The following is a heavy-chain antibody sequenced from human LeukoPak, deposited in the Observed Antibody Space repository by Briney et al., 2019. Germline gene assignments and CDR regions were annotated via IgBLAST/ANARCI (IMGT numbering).Heavy chain of an antibody. V-gene: IGHV3-23*01. D-gene: IGHD4-17*01. CDR3: AMTTVTTEAFSLDY. J-gene: IGHJ4*02. CDR1: GFTFSSSA. CDR2: ISGSGGST. Sequence: GGSLRLSCAASGFTFSSSAMSWVRQAPGKGLEWVSAISGSGGSTYYADSVKGRFTISRDNSKNTLYLQMNSLRAEDTAVYYCAMTTVTTEAFSLDYWGQGTLVTVSS.